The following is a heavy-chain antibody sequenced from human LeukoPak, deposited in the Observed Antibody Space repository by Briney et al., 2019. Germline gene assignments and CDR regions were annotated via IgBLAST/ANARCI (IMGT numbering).Heavy chain of an antibody. Sequence: GGSLRLSCAASGFTFSSYAMHWVRQAPGKGLGWVAVISYDGSNKYYADSVKGRFTISRDNSKNTLYLQMNSLRAEDTAVYYCARDSGYEVTYFDYWGQGTLVTVSS. V-gene: IGHV3-30*04. CDR1: GFTFSSYA. CDR2: ISYDGSNK. CDR3: ARDSGYEVTYFDY. D-gene: IGHD5-12*01. J-gene: IGHJ4*02.